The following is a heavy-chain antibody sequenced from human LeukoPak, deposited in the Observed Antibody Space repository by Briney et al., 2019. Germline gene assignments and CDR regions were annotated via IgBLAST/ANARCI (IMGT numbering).Heavy chain of an antibody. D-gene: IGHD6-13*01. CDR1: GYTFTSYY. Sequence: ASVKVSCKASGYTFTSYYMHWVRQAPGQGLEWMGIINPSGGSTSYAQKFQGRVTMTRDTSTSTVYMELSSLRSEDTAVYYCARGKGTAAGRPYYYYYYMDVWGKGTTVTVSS. V-gene: IGHV1-46*01. CDR2: INPSGGST. CDR3: ARGKGTAAGRPYYYYYYMDV. J-gene: IGHJ6*03.